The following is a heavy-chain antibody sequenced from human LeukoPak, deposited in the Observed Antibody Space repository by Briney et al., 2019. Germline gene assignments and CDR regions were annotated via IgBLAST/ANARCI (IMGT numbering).Heavy chain of an antibody. Sequence: SETLSLTCTVSGGSISNYYWSWVRQPPGKGLEWIGYIYYSGNTNNNPSLKSRVTISVDTPKNQFSLKLSSVTAADTAVYYCARRGGYSVFDYWGQGTLVTVSS. V-gene: IGHV4-59*01. CDR3: ARRGGYSVFDY. CDR1: GGSISNYY. D-gene: IGHD6-25*01. J-gene: IGHJ4*02. CDR2: IYYSGNT.